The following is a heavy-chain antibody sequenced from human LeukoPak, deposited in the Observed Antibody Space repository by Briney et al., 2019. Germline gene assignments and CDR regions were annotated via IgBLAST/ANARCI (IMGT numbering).Heavy chain of an antibody. Sequence: ASVKVSCKASGYTLTSYGINWMREATGQGLEWMGWMNPNSGNTGYAQKFQGRVTITRNTSISTAYMELSSLRSEDTAVYYCAREMAAAGKFYYYYMDVWGKGTTVTVSS. CDR1: GYTLTSYG. D-gene: IGHD6-13*01. CDR2: MNPNSGNT. CDR3: AREMAAAGKFYYYYMDV. J-gene: IGHJ6*03. V-gene: IGHV1-8*03.